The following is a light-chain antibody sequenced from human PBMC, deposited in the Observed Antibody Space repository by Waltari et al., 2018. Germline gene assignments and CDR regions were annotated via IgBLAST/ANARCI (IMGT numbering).Light chain of an antibody. J-gene: IGKJ3*01. CDR3: QQYGSSPPVT. Sequence: IVLTQSPGTLSLSPGERATLSCRASQSVSSNYVAWYQQKPGQAPRLLIYGASNRATGIPDRFSGSGSGTDFTLTINRLEPEDFALYFCQQYGSSPPVTFGPGTKVDIK. V-gene: IGKV3-20*01. CDR2: GAS. CDR1: QSVSSNY.